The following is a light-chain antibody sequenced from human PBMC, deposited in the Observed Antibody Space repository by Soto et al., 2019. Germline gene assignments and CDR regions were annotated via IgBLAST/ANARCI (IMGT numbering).Light chain of an antibody. V-gene: IGKV3-20*01. CDR1: QSVSSSY. CDR3: QQFGSSSWT. CDR2: GAS. J-gene: IGKJ1*01. Sequence: ESVLTQSPGILCLSPAEKTTLSCRASQSVSSSYVAGYKQKPDQAPSLIINGASSRVTGIPDRFSGSGLGTDFALAVIRLELEDFAVDYCQQFGSSSWTFGQGAKV.